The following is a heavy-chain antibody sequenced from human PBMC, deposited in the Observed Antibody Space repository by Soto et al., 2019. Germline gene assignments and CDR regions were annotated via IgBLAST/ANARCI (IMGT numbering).Heavy chain of an antibody. Sequence: QVQLQQSGPGLLKPSQTLSLTCAISGDSVSSNSAAWNWLRQSPSRGLEWLGRTYYGSKWYSYYAPSVKSRIAMNADTSENQVVLHLYSVTPQDSAVYYCARGPSPLAYWGRGTVVTVSS. J-gene: IGHJ4*02. CDR3: ARGPSPLAY. D-gene: IGHD6-6*01. CDR2: TYYGSKWYS. V-gene: IGHV6-1*01. CDR1: GDSVSSNSAA.